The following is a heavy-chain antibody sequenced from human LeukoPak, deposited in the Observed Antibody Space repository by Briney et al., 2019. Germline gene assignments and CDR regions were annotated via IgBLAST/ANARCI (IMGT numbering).Heavy chain of an antibody. CDR2: INPNSGGT. CDR1: GYTFTSYG. V-gene: IGHV1-2*02. Sequence: GASVKVSCKASGYTFTSYGISWVRQAPGQGLEWMGWINPNSGGTNYAQKFQGRVTMTRDTSISTAYMELSRLRSDDTAVYYCARDSYYGSGSAIYYYYMDVWGKGTTVTVSS. J-gene: IGHJ6*03. D-gene: IGHD3-10*01. CDR3: ARDSYYGSGSAIYYYYMDV.